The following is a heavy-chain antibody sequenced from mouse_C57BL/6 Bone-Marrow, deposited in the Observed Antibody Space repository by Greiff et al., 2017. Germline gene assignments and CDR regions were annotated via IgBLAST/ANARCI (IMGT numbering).Heavy chain of an antibody. J-gene: IGHJ4*01. CDR2: ISSGGSYT. D-gene: IGHD2-12*01. CDR1: GFTFSSYG. CDR3: ARQRDSSYAMDY. Sequence: EVKLVESGGDLVKPGGSLKLSCAASGFTFSSYGMSWVRQTPDKRLEWVATISSGGSYTYYPDSVKGRFPISRDNAKNTMYLQMSSLKSEDTAMYYCARQRDSSYAMDYWGQGTSVTVSS. V-gene: IGHV5-6*01.